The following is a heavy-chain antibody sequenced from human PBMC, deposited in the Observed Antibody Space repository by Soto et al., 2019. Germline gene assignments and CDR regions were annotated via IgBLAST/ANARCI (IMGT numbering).Heavy chain of an antibody. CDR3: ATMGTPATGLYYFDF. CDR1: GGSISSGNYY. Sequence: QVQLQESGPGLVKPSQTLSLTCTVSGGSISSGNYYWSWIRQPPGKGLEWIGFISYSGSAYYNPSLKSRVTISVDTSKNQFSLHLSFVTAADTAVYYCATMGTPATGLYYFDFWGQGTLFTVSS. J-gene: IGHJ4*02. CDR2: ISYSGSA. D-gene: IGHD2-15*01. V-gene: IGHV4-30-4*01.